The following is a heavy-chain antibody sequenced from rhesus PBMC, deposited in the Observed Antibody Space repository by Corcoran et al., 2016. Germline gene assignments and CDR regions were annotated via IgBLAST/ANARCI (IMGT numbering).Heavy chain of an antibody. V-gene: IGHV4-80*01. CDR3: ARHSGYSFDF. J-gene: IGHJ4*01. CDR1: GSSIRTDS. Sequence: QVQLLESGPGLVKPSETLSLPCTVSGSSIRTDSWSWLLQPPGKGMVWIGEIFCIDGHTKYYPSLQSRGTVSKDASETQFSLRLTSVTAADTAFYYCARHSGYSFDFWGQGFQVTVSS. D-gene: IGHD2-33*01. CDR2: IFCIDGHT.